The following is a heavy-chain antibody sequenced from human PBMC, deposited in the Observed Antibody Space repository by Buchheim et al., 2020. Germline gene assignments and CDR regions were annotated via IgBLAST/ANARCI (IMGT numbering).Heavy chain of an antibody. CDR2: INHSGST. V-gene: IGHV4-34*01. D-gene: IGHD6-19*01. CDR1: GGSFSGYY. J-gene: IGHJ6*02. CDR3: AREDSSGSYYYYGMDV. Sequence: QVQLQQWGAGLLKPSETLSLTCAVYGGSFSGYYWSWIRQPPGKGLEWIGEINHSGSTNYNPSLKSRVTISVDTSKNQFSPKLRSVTAADTAVYYCAREDSSGSYYYYGMDVWGQGTT.